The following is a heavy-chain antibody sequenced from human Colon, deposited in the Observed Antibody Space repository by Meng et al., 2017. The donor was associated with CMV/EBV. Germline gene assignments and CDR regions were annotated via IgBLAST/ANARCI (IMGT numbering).Heavy chain of an antibody. Sequence: SCKASGFTFSAYYIHWVRQAPGQGLEWVGRINPISGDTTYAQKFKGRVTLTRDTSISTDYMEVGSLTSDDTAVYFCARELESGGLDYWGQGTLVTVSS. CDR3: ARELESGGLDY. D-gene: IGHD3-3*01. CDR1: GFTFSAYY. V-gene: IGHV1-2*06. J-gene: IGHJ4*02. CDR2: INPISGDT.